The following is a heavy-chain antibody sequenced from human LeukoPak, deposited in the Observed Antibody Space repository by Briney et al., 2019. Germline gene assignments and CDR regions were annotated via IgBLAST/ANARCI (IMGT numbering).Heavy chain of an antibody. CDR3: ARDLTDYYELDY. CDR1: GGSISSYY. Sequence: SETLPLTCTVSGGSISSYYWNWIRQPAGKGLEWIGRIYTSGSTNYNPSLKSRLTMSVDTSKNQFSLKLSSVTAADTALYYCARDLTDYYELDYWGQGTLVTVSS. D-gene: IGHD3-22*01. V-gene: IGHV4-4*07. J-gene: IGHJ4*02. CDR2: IYTSGST.